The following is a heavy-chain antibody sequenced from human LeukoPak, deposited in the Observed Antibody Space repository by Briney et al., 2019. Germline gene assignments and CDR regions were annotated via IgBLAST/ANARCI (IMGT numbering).Heavy chain of an antibody. V-gene: IGHV1-18*01. Sequence: ASVKVSCKTSNYTFISYGMSWVRQAPGQGLEWMGWISAFNGNTNYAQKFQGRVTMITVTSTSTGYLEVRSLRVDDTAVYYCARELRGTYYYDSSGSDYWGQGTLVTVSS. D-gene: IGHD3-22*01. J-gene: IGHJ4*02. CDR3: ARELRGTYYYDSSGSDY. CDR1: NYTFISYG. CDR2: ISAFNGNT.